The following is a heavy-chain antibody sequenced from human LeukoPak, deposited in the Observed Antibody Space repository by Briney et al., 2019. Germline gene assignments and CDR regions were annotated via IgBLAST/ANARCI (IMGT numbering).Heavy chain of an antibody. J-gene: IGHJ5*02. V-gene: IGHV3-30*18. CDR2: ISYDGSNK. CDR3: AKDFYDGSGSYVNWFDP. Sequence: GRSLRLSCGASGFTFSSHVMHGVRQAPGKALEWLAVISYDGSNKYYADSVKGRFTISRDNSKNTLYLQMNSLRAEDTAVYYCAKDFYDGSGSYVNWFDPWGQGTLVTVSS. D-gene: IGHD3-10*01. CDR1: GFTFSSHV.